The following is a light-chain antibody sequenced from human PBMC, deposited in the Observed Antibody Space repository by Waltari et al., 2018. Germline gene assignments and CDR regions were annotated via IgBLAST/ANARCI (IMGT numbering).Light chain of an antibody. V-gene: IGLV4-60*03. J-gene: IGLJ2*01. CDR3: ETWHSNTQV. Sequence: QPVLTQSSSASASLGSSVKLTCTLSSGHSSYIIAWHQQQPGKAPRYLMKLEGSGSYSKGSGVPDRFSGSSSVADRYLIISNIQSEDEAEYYCETWHSNTQVFGGGTKLTVL. CDR1: SGHSSYI. CDR2: LEGSGSY.